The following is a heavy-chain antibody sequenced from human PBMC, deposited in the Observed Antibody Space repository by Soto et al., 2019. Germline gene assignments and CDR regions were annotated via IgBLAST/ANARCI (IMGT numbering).Heavy chain of an antibody. CDR2: IRSKAYGGTT. V-gene: IGHV3-49*03. Sequence: GSLRLSCVTSGFAFGDFAMTWFRQAPGKRLEWVGFIRSKAYGGTTEYAASVKGRFTISRDDSKSIAYLQMNSLKTEDTAVYYFTRVDCTSCYYYYYYGMDVWGQGTTVTVSS. CDR1: GFAFGDFA. J-gene: IGHJ6*02. D-gene: IGHD2-2*01. CDR3: TRVDCTSCYYYYYYGMDV.